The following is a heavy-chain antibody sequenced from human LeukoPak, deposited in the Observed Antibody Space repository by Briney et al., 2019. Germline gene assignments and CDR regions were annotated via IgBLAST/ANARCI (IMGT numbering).Heavy chain of an antibody. J-gene: IGHJ4*02. CDR1: GGSIISRSYY. CDR3: IYDYIWGSYPTWYFDY. D-gene: IGHD3-16*02. Sequence: PSETLSLTCTVSGGSIISRSYYWGWIRQPPGKGREWIGSIYYSGNTYYNPSLKSRVTISVDTSKNQYPLKQSSVTAADTAVYYCIYDYIWGSYPTWYFDYWGQGTLVTVSS. V-gene: IGHV4-39*01. CDR2: IYYSGNT.